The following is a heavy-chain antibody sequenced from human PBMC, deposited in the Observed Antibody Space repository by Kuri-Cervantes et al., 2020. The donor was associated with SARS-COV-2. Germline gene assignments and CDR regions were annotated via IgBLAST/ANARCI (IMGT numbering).Heavy chain of an antibody. V-gene: IGHV3-9*03. CDR1: GFTFDDYA. D-gene: IGHD3-10*01. J-gene: IGHJ4*02. Sequence: GGSLRLSCAASGFTFDDYAMHWVRQAPGKGLEWVSGISWNSGSIGYADSVKGRFTISRDNAKNSLYLQMNSLRAEDMALYYCAKDSVSYYYGSGGFILDYWGQGTLVTVSS. CDR2: ISWNSGSI. CDR3: AKDSVSYYYGSGGFILDY.